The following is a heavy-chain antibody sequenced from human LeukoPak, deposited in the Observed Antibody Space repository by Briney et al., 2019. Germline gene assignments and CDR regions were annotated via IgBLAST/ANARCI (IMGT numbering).Heavy chain of an antibody. CDR1: GFTFSSSW. V-gene: IGHV3-21*01. CDR3: ARAATFDP. Sequence: PGGSLRLSCAASGFTFSSSWMSWVRQAPGKGLEWVSSISSGSSYIYYADSVKGRFTISRDNAKNSLYLQMNSLRAEDTAVYYCARAATFDPWGQGTLVTVSS. CDR2: ISSGSSYI. J-gene: IGHJ5*02.